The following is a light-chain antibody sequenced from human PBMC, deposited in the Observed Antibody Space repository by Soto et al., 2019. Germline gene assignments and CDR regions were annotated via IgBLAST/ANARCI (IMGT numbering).Light chain of an antibody. V-gene: IGKV1-5*01. Sequence: DIPMTQSPSTLSASVGDRGTITCRASQNIGNWLAWYQQKPGKTPDLLIYDASSLESGVPLRFSGSGSGTEFTLTISSLQTDDSATYYCQQYNDEPWTFGQGTKVEIK. CDR2: DAS. J-gene: IGKJ1*01. CDR3: QQYNDEPWT. CDR1: QNIGNW.